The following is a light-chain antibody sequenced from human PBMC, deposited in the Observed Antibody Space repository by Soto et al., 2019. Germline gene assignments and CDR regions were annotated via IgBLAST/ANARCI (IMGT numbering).Light chain of an antibody. Sequence: EIVLTQSPGTLSLSPGKRATLSCRASQSISSRLAWYQHKPGQAPRLLISGASSRATGIPDRFSGSGSGTDFTLTISRLEPEDFALYYCQQYGGSPITFGQGTRLEI. CDR1: QSISSR. V-gene: IGKV3-20*01. J-gene: IGKJ5*01. CDR2: GAS. CDR3: QQYGGSPIT.